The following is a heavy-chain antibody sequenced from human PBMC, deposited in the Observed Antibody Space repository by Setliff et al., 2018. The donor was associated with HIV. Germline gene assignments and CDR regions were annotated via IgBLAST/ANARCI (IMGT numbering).Heavy chain of an antibody. J-gene: IGHJ5*02. CDR2: IYTSGST. CDR3: ARSYYYDSSGYSSRYWFDP. CDR1: GGSISSTSYY. D-gene: IGHD3-22*01. Sequence: PSETLSLTCTVSGGSISSTSYYWNWIRQPAGKGLEWIGRIYTSGSTNYNPSLKSRVTISVDTSRNQFSLKLSSVTAADTAVYYCARSYYYDSSGYSSRYWFDPWGQGTLVTVSS. V-gene: IGHV4-61*02.